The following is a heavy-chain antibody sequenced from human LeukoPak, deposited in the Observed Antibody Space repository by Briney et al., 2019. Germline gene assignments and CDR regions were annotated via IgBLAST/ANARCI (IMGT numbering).Heavy chain of an antibody. J-gene: IGHJ4*02. CDR1: GGSISSYY. V-gene: IGHV4-59*01. D-gene: IGHD5-12*01. CDR3: ARVRYSGYGDFDC. CDR2: IYYSGST. Sequence: PSETLSLTCTVSGGSISSYYWSWIRQPPGKGLEWIGYIYYSGSTKYNPSLQSRVTISVDRSKNQFSLKVSSVTAADTAVYYCARVRYSGYGDFDCWGQGTLVTVSS.